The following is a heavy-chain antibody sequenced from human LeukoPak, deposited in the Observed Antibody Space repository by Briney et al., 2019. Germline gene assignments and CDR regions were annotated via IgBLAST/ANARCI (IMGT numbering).Heavy chain of an antibody. Sequence: GGSLRLSCVASGITFSNYAVSWVRQAPEKGLDWVSVISGSAHKIRYADSVKGRFTISRDNSKNTLYLQMNSLRAEDTAVYYCARYWILDYYDSSGYLDYWGQGTLVTVSS. CDR3: ARYWILDYYDSSGYLDY. CDR1: GITFSNYA. CDR2: ISGSAHKI. D-gene: IGHD3-22*01. J-gene: IGHJ4*02. V-gene: IGHV3-23*01.